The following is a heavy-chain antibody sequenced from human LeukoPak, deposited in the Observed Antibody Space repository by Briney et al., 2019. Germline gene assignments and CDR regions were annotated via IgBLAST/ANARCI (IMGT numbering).Heavy chain of an antibody. Sequence: GGSLRLSCAASGFTFSSYAMSWVRQAPGKGLEWVSAISGSGGNTYYADSVKGRFTISRDNSKNTLYLQMNSLRAEDTAVYYCAKDYRVTMVRGATDYWGQGTLVTVSS. V-gene: IGHV3-23*01. J-gene: IGHJ4*02. CDR2: ISGSGGNT. D-gene: IGHD3-10*01. CDR1: GFTFSSYA. CDR3: AKDYRVTMVRGATDY.